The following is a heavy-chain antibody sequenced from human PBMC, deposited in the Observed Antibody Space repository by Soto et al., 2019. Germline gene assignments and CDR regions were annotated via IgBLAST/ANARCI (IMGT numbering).Heavy chain of an antibody. CDR3: ARRATGSGRHFDN. D-gene: IGHD3-10*01. Sequence: QVQLQESGPGLVKPSETLSLTCTVSGDSISNYYWNWIRQPAGKGLEWIGRVYFNGATNYNPSLRSRVTMSVDTSKNQFSLELSSLTAADTAVYYCARRATGSGRHFDNWGQGTLVTVSS. CDR2: VYFNGAT. V-gene: IGHV4-4*07. CDR1: GDSISNYY. J-gene: IGHJ4*02.